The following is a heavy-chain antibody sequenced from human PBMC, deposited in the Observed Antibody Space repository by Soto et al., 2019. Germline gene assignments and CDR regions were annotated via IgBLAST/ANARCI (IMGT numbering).Heavy chain of an antibody. CDR3: ARGSSGYGYDAFDM. J-gene: IGHJ3*02. CDR2: IKEDGSEK. Sequence: PGGSLRLSCAASGFTFSTYWMTWVRQAPGKGLEWVANIKEDGSEKYHVDSVEGRFAISRHTSKNTVDLQMNSLRAEDTALYYCARGSSGYGYDAFDMWGPGTMVTVSS. V-gene: IGHV3-7*03. D-gene: IGHD5-12*01. CDR1: GFTFSTYW.